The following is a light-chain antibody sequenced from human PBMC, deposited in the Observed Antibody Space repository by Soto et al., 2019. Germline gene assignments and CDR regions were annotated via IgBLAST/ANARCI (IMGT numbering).Light chain of an antibody. Sequence: QSALTQPRSVSGSPGQSVTISCTGTSSDVGGYNYVSWYQQHPGKAPKLMIYDVSKRPSGVPDRFSSSKSGNTASLTISGLQAEDEADYYCCSYAGSYTSLNYVFGTGTKLTVL. CDR3: CSYAGSYTSLNYV. CDR1: SSDVGGYNY. J-gene: IGLJ1*01. CDR2: DVS. V-gene: IGLV2-11*01.